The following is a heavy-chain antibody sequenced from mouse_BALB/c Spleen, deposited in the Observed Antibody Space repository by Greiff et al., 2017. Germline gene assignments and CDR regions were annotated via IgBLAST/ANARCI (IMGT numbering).Heavy chain of an antibody. CDR3: ARGGDRYGNFPWFAY. V-gene: IGHV5-6-5*01. CDR2: ISSGGST. Sequence: EVKLVESGGGLVKPGGSLKLSCAASGFTFSSYAMSWVRQTPEKRLEWVASISSGGSTYYPDSVKGRFTISRDNARNILYLQMSSLRSEDTAMYYCARGGDRYGNFPWFAYWGQGTLVTVSA. CDR1: GFTFSSYA. D-gene: IGHD2-1*01. J-gene: IGHJ3*01.